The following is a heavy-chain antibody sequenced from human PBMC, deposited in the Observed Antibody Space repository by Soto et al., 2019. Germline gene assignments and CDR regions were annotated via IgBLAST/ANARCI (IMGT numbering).Heavy chain of an antibody. CDR3: ARNRGDGGNSY. V-gene: IGHV1-69*02. D-gene: IGHD2-21*02. CDR2: IIPILGIA. CDR1: GGTFSSYT. J-gene: IGHJ4*02. Sequence: QVQLVQSGAEVKKPGSSVKVSCKASGGTFSSYTISWVRQAPGQGLEWMGRIIPILGIANYAQKFQGRVTITADKATSRAYMELISLRSEDTAVYYCARNRGDGGNSYWGQGTLVTVSS.